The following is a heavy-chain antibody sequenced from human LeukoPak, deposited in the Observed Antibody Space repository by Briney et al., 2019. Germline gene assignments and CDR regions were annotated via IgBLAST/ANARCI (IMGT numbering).Heavy chain of an antibody. CDR3: ARGPYPLVY. CDR2: VNHSGST. CDR1: GGSFRGYY. D-gene: IGHD2-2*01. J-gene: IGHJ4*02. V-gene: IGHV4-34*01. Sequence: PSETLSLTCAVYGGSFRGYYWSWIRQPPGKGLEWIGEVNHSGSTNYNPSLKSRVTISVDTSKNQFSLTLNSVTAADTAVYYCARGPYPLVYWDQGTLVTVSS.